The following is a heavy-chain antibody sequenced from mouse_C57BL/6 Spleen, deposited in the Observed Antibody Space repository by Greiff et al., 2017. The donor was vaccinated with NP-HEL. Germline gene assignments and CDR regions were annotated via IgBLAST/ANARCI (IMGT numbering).Heavy chain of an antibody. CDR2: IWTGGGT. Sequence: VKLVESGPGLVAPSQSLSITCTVSGFSLTSYAISWVRQPPGQGLEWLGVIWTGGGTNYNSALKSRLSISKDNSKSQVCLKMNSMQTDDTARDYCARNEGGLLPYFDYWGQGTTLTVSS. CDR1: GFSLTSYA. D-gene: IGHD1-1*01. J-gene: IGHJ2*01. CDR3: ARNEGGLLPYFDY. V-gene: IGHV2-9-1*01.